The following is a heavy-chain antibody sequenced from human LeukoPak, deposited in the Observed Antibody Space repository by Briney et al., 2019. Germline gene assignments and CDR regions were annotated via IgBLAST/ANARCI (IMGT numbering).Heavy chain of an antibody. CDR1: GYTVTELS. CDR2: FHPEDGET. D-gene: IGHD2-8*01. V-gene: IGHV1-24*01. Sequence: GASVKVSCKVSGYTVTELSMHWVRQSPGKGLEWMGGFHPEDGETIYAQKFQGRVTMTEDTSTDTAYMELSSLRSEDTAVYYCATLFDFNGEHWGQGTLVTVSS. CDR3: ATLFDFNGEH. J-gene: IGHJ4*02.